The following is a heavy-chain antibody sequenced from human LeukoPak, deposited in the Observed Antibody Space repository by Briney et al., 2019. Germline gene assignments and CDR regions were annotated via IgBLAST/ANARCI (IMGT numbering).Heavy chain of an antibody. J-gene: IGHJ4*02. Sequence: EASVKVSCKASGFTFTSSAMQWVRQARGQRLEWIGWIVVGSGNTNYAQKFQERVTITRDMSTSTAYMELSSLRSEDTAVYYCARGAHDYGDYSRDYWGQGTLVTVSS. V-gene: IGHV1-58*02. D-gene: IGHD4-17*01. CDR2: IVVGSGNT. CDR1: GFTFTSSA. CDR3: ARGAHDYGDYSRDY.